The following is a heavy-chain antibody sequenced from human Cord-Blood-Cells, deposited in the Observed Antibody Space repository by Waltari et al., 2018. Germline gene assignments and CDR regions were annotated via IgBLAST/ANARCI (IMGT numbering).Heavy chain of an antibody. Sequence: EVQLLESGGGLVQPGGSLRLSCAASGFTFSSYAMSWVRQAPGRGLEWVSAISGRGGSTYYADSVKGRFTISRDNSKNTLYLQMNSLRAEDTAVYYCAKEGGSYSYFDLWGRGTLVTVSS. CDR3: AKEGGSYSYFDL. D-gene: IGHD1-26*01. J-gene: IGHJ2*01. CDR1: GFTFSSYA. CDR2: ISGRGGST. V-gene: IGHV3-23*01.